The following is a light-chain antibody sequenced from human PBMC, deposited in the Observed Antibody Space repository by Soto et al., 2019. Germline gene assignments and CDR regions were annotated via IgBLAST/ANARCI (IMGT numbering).Light chain of an antibody. CDR1: QSVSID. J-gene: IGKJ1*01. V-gene: IGKV3-15*01. Sequence: EIVMTQSPATLSVSPGERATLSCRASQSVSIDLAWYQQTPRQAPRLLIYAASTRATGIPARFSGSGSGTEFTLTFSSLQSEYFAVYYCQQYNNWWTFGQGTKVDI. CDR3: QQYNNWWT. CDR2: AAS.